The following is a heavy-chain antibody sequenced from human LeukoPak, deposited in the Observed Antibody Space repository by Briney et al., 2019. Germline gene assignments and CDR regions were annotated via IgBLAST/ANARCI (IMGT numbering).Heavy chain of an antibody. D-gene: IGHD3-22*01. V-gene: IGHV3-21*01. CDR1: GFTFSSYS. CDR3: ARGDYYYDSSGLRFDY. Sequence: GGSLRLSCAVSGFTFSSYSMNWVRQAPGKGLEWVSSISSSSSYIYYADSVKGRFTISRDNAKNSLYLQMNSLRAEDTAVYYCARGDYYYDSSGLRFDYWGQGTLVTVSS. J-gene: IGHJ4*02. CDR2: ISSSSSYI.